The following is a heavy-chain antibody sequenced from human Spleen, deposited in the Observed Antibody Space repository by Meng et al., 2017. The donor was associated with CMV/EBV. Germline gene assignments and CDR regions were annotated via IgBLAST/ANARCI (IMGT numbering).Heavy chain of an antibody. D-gene: IGHD3-22*01. Sequence: GGSLRLSCVASGFTFSRSAMHWVRQAPGKGPEWVAVISNDASKKYYADSVKGRFTISRDNAKNSLYLQMNSPRAEDTAVYYCARDQWLPYYYYYGMDVWGQGTTVTVSS. J-gene: IGHJ6*02. CDR2: ISNDASKK. V-gene: IGHV3-30-3*01. CDR1: GFTFSRSA. CDR3: ARDQWLPYYYYYGMDV.